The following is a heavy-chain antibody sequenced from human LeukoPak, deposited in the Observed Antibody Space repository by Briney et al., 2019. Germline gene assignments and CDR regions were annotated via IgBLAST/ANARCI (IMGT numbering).Heavy chain of an antibody. Sequence: SETLSLTCTVSGGSISSYYWSWVRQPPGKGLEWVGDIYYSGSTNYDPSLKSRVTISVDTSKNQFSLKLSSVTAADTAVYYCARVTTVTMYGMDVWGQGTTVTVSS. CDR3: ARVTTVTMYGMDV. CDR2: IYYSGST. D-gene: IGHD4-17*01. J-gene: IGHJ6*02. CDR1: GGSISSYY. V-gene: IGHV4-59*01.